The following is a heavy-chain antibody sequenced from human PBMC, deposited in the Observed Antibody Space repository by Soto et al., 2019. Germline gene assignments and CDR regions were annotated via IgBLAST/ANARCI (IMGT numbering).Heavy chain of an antibody. V-gene: IGHV4-59*11. D-gene: IGHD7-27*01. Sequence: QVQLPESGPGLVKPSETLSLTCSVSGGSISNHYWSWIRQPPGKGLEWIGYIYYNGNTNYNPSLKSPVPLSVDTSRNQISLKLSTVTAADTALYYCTRANWYSEYWGQGTLVTVSS. CDR3: TRANWYSEY. J-gene: IGHJ4*02. CDR2: IYYNGNT. CDR1: GGSISNHY.